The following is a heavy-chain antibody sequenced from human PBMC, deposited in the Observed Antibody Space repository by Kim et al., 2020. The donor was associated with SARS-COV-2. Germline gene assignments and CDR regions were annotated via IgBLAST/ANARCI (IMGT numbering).Heavy chain of an antibody. D-gene: IGHD6-13*01. J-gene: IGHJ4*02. Sequence: ASVKVSCKASGYTFTSCAMHWVRQAPGQRLEWMGWINAGNGNTKYSQKFQGRVTITRDTSASTAYMELSSLRSEGTAVYYCARRAAAGIRSAAKYYFDYWGQGTLVTVSS. CDR2: INAGNGNT. CDR1: GYTFTSCA. V-gene: IGHV1-3*01. CDR3: ARRAAAGIRSAAKYYFDY.